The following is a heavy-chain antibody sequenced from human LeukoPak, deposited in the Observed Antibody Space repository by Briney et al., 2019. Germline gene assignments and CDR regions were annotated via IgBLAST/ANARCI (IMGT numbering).Heavy chain of an antibody. CDR1: GGTFSSYA. J-gene: IGHJ5*02. D-gene: IGHD2-2*01. V-gene: IGHV1-69*04. Sequence: SVKVSCKASGGTFSSYAISWVRQAPGQGLEWMRRIIPILGIANYAQKFQGRVTITADKSTSTAYMELSSLRSEDTAVYYCARVLGYCSSTSCLPWFDPWGQGTLVTVSS. CDR2: IIPILGIA. CDR3: ARVLGYCSSTSCLPWFDP.